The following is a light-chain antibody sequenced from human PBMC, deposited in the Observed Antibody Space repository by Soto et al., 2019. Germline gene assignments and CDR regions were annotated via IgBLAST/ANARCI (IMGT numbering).Light chain of an antibody. V-gene: IGKV3-15*01. J-gene: IGKJ1*01. CDR3: QQYHNWPPWT. CDR1: QTVNRN. Sequence: LVLRRSPSTLSSSPGARATLSCRASQTVNRNLAWYQQKPGQAPRLLIYAASTRATGIPARFSGSGSGTEFTLTISSLQSEDFAVYYCQQYHNWPPWTFGQGTKVDIK. CDR2: AAS.